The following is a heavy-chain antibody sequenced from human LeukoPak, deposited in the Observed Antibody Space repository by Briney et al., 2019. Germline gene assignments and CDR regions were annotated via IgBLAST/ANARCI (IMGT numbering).Heavy chain of an antibody. D-gene: IGHD3-3*01. CDR3: ARVRCYDFWSGYCNWFDP. J-gene: IGHJ5*02. Sequence: ASVKVSCKASGYIFTNYGISWVRQAPGQGLEWMGWISVYNGNTTSAQNLQGRVTMTTDTSTSIVYMELRNLRSDDTAVYYCARVRCYDFWSGYCNWFDPWGQGTLVTVSS. CDR2: ISVYNGNT. V-gene: IGHV1-18*01. CDR1: GYIFTNYG.